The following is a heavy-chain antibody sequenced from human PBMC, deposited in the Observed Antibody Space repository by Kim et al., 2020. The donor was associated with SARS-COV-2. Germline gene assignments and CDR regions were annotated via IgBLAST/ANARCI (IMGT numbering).Heavy chain of an antibody. CDR2: IYYSGST. J-gene: IGHJ5*02. D-gene: IGHD7-27*01. CDR3: ARETGGFDP. Sequence: SETLSLTCTVSGGSISSDYWNWIRQPPGKGLEWIGYIYYSGSTKYNPSLKSRVTISVDTSKKQFSLKLSSVTAADTAVYYCARETGGFDPWGQGTLVTVSS. V-gene: IGHV4-59*01. CDR1: GGSISSDY.